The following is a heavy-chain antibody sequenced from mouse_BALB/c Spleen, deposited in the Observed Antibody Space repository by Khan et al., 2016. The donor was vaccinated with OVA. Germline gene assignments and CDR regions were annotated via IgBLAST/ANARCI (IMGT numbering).Heavy chain of an antibody. CDR2: INPGTDDT. Sequence: QVQLQQSGAELGKPGASVKLSCKTSGYTFTSYWIHWVKQRPGQGLEWIGRINPGTDDTSYNENFKDKATLSAENSSSTAYMQLNSLKSEDSAVYFWARGEAYYLFDYWSKGTSLTGSS. D-gene: IGHD1-1*01. V-gene: IGHV1S132*01. CDR3: ARGEAYYLFDY. CDR1: GYTFTSYW. J-gene: IGHJ2*02.